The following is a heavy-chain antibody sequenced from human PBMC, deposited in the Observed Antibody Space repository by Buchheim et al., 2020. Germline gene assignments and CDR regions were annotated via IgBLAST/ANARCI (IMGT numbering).Heavy chain of an antibody. Sequence: QVQLVESGGGVVQPGRSLRLSCAASGFTFSSYAMHWVRQAPGKGLEWVAVISYDGSNKYYADSMKGRFTISRDNSKNTLYLQMNSLRAEDTAVYYCARDRTYYGSGSLYYYYGMDVWGQGTT. V-gene: IGHV3-30*04. CDR2: ISYDGSNK. D-gene: IGHD3-10*01. CDR1: GFTFSSYA. J-gene: IGHJ6*02. CDR3: ARDRTYYGSGSLYYYYGMDV.